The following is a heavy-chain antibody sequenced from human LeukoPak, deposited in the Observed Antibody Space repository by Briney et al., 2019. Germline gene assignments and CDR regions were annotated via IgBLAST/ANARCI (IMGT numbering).Heavy chain of an antibody. V-gene: IGHV4-34*01. D-gene: IGHD6-19*01. CDR3: ARGRYSSAPGY. CDR1: GGSFSNYY. CDR2: INHSGST. J-gene: IGHJ4*02. Sequence: SETLSLTCAVYGGSFSNYYWSWIRQPPGKGLEWIGEINHSGSTNYNPSLKSRVTISVDTSKNQFSLKLSSVTAADTAVYYCARGRYSSAPGYWGQGTLVTVSS.